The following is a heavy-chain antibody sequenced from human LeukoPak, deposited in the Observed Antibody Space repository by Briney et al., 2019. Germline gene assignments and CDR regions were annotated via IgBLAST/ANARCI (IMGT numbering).Heavy chain of an antibody. CDR2: IYHSGST. V-gene: IGHV4-39*07. CDR1: GGSISSSSYY. CDR3: ARLQGSGTYSHIDS. J-gene: IGHJ4*02. D-gene: IGHD3-10*01. Sequence: PSETLSLTCTVSGGSISSSSYYWGWIRQPPGKGLEWIGSIYHSGSTYYNPSLKSRVTISVDTSKNQFSLKLSSVTAADTAVYYCARLQGSGTYSHIDSWGQGTLVTVSS.